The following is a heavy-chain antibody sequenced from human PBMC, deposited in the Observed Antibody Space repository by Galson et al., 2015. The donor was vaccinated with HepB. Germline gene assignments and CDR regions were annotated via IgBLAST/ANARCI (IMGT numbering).Heavy chain of an antibody. V-gene: IGHV3-21*01. CDR3: ARDLLVVPAAIGY. CDR2: ISSSSSYI. CDR1: GFTFSSYS. J-gene: IGHJ4*02. D-gene: IGHD2-2*01. Sequence: SLRLSCAASGFTFSSYSMNWVRQAPGKGLEWVSSISSSSSYIYYADSVKGRFTISRDNAKNSLYLQMNSLGAEDTAVYYCARDLLVVPAAIGYWGQGTLVTVSS.